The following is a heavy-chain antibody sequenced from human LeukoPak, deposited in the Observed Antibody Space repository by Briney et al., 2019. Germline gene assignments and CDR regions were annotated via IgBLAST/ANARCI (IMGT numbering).Heavy chain of an antibody. Sequence: SETLSLTCAVYGGSFSGYYWSWIRQPPGKGLEWIGYIYYSGSTNYNPSLKSRVTISVDTSKNQFSLKLSSVTAADTAVYYCARLRITQYYFDYWGQGTLVTVSS. CDR2: IYYSGST. V-gene: IGHV4-59*08. CDR3: ARLRITQYYFDY. D-gene: IGHD2-15*01. CDR1: GGSFSGYY. J-gene: IGHJ4*02.